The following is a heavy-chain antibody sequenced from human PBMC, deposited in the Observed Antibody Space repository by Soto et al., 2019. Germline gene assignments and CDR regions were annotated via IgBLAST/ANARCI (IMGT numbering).Heavy chain of an antibody. CDR2: IYYSGST. Sequence: QVQLQESGPGLVKPSETLSLTCTVSGGSVSSGSYYWSWIRQPPGKGLEWIGYIYYSGSTNYNPTLQSRVTISVDTSKNQFSLKLSSVTAADTAVYDCATLPKQQLVPVDYWGQGSLVTVSS. V-gene: IGHV4-61*01. D-gene: IGHD6-13*01. J-gene: IGHJ4*02. CDR1: GGSVSSGSYY. CDR3: ATLPKQQLVPVDY.